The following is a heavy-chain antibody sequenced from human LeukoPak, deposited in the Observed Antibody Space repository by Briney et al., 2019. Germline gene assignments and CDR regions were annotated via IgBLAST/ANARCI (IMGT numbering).Heavy chain of an antibody. CDR1: GFTFSRYA. V-gene: IGHV3-23*01. CDR2: ISGGGGST. D-gene: IGHD2-2*01. Sequence: GGSLRLSCAASGFTFSRYAMSWVRQAPGKGLEWVSAISGGGGSTYNADSVKGRFSVSRDNSKNTLYLQMNSLRAEDTAIYFWAKDGEGEVPTAIGYWGQGTLVTVSS. J-gene: IGHJ4*02. CDR3: AKDGEGEVPTAIGY.